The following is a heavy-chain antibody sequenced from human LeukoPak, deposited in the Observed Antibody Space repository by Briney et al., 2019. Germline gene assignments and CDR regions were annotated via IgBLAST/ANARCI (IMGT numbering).Heavy chain of an antibody. CDR3: ARWDGYSSSPDY. Sequence: ASVKVSCKASGYTFSGSYLHWGQKAPGQGLEWRGWINPNSGDTGYAQRFQGRVTMTRNTSIRTIYMEIYMELTGLRFDDTALYYCARWDGYSSSPDYWGQGTLVTVSS. J-gene: IGHJ4*02. CDR2: INPNSGDT. D-gene: IGHD6-13*01. CDR1: GYTFSGSY. V-gene: IGHV1-2*02.